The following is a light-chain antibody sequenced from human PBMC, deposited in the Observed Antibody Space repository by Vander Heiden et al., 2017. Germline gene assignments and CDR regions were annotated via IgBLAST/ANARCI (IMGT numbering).Light chain of an antibody. CDR3: QQCWNWLGP. V-gene: IGKV3-11*01. J-gene: IGKJ1*01. CDR1: QSVSSY. Sequence: EIVLTQSPATLSLSPGERATLSCRASQSVSSYLAWYQQKPGQAPRLLIYDASNRATGIPARFSGSGSGTDFTLTISSLEPEDFAVYYCQQCWNWLGPFGQGTKVEIK. CDR2: DAS.